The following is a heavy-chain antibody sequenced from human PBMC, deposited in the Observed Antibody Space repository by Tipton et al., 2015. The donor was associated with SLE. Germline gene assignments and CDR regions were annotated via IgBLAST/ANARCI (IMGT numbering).Heavy chain of an antibody. CDR1: GGSFSGYY. D-gene: IGHD3-16*01. CDR3: ARVLWAFDI. V-gene: IGHV4-34*01. Sequence: TLSLTCAVYGGSFSGYYWSWIRQPPGKGLEWIGEINHSGSTNYNPSLKSRVTISVDTSKNQFFLKLSSVTAADTAVYYCARVLWAFDIWGQGTMVTVSS. J-gene: IGHJ3*02. CDR2: INHSGST.